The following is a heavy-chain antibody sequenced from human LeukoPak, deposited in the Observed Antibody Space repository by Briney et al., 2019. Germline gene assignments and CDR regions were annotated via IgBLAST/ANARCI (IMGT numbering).Heavy chain of an antibody. CDR3: ARETTINNFDY. CDR1: GFAFSSFE. CDR2: ISRSGDNV. J-gene: IGHJ4*02. Sequence: GGSLRLSCAGSGFAFSSFEMNWVRQAPGKGLEWVSYISRSGDNVYYADSVKGRFTISRDNAKNSLYLQMNSLREEDTALYYCARETTINNFDYWGQGTLVTVSS. V-gene: IGHV3-48*03. D-gene: IGHD5-12*01.